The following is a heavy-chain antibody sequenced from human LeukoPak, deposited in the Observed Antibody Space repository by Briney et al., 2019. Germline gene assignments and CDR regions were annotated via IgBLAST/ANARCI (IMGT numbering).Heavy chain of an antibody. Sequence: PGGSLRLSCAVSGFTFSNYDMYWVRQAPGKGLEWVAVISNDGKNKYYADSVKGRFTISRDNSNNTLYLQMNSLRPEDTAMYYCAKAADCAGDCYYGWFDPWGQGTLVTVSS. CDR1: GFTFSNYD. CDR3: AKAADCAGDCYYGWFDP. V-gene: IGHV3-30*18. CDR2: ISNDGKNK. D-gene: IGHD2-21*02. J-gene: IGHJ5*02.